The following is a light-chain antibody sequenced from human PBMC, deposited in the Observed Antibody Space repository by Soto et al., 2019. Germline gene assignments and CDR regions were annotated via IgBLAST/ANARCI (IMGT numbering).Light chain of an antibody. V-gene: IGKV3-20*01. J-gene: IGKJ1*01. CDR3: QQYGGPPRT. Sequence: EIVLTQSPGTLSLSPGKRATLSCRASQSVSNSLVWYQQKPGQAPRLLIYDASTRATGTPDRFSGSGSGTDFTLTISRLEPEDFAVYSCQQYGGPPRTFGQGTKVEI. CDR2: DAS. CDR1: QSVSNS.